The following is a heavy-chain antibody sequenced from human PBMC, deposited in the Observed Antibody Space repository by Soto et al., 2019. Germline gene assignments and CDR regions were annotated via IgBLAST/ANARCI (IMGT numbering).Heavy chain of an antibody. CDR1: GFAFSSYA. D-gene: IGHD3-10*01. V-gene: IGHV3-23*01. CDR3: AKGSDSGIWRRGDY. Sequence: GGSLRLSCAASGFAFSSYAMNWVRQAPGKGLEWVSGISGSAERTYYADSVKGRFTISRDSSKNTLFLQMNSLRAGDTAVYYCAKGSDSGIWRRGDYWGLGSQVTVSS. CDR2: ISGSAERT. J-gene: IGHJ4*02.